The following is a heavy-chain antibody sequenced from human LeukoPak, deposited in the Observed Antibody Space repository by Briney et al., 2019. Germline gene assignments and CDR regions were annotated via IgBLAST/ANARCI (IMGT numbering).Heavy chain of an antibody. J-gene: IGHJ4*02. D-gene: IGHD3-9*01. CDR1: GFTFSSYS. V-gene: IGHV3-21*01. Sequence: GGSLRLSCAASGFTFSSYSMNWDRQAPGKGLEWVSSISSSSYIYYADSVKGRFTISRDNAKNSLYLQMNSLRAEDTAVYYCARDRAYYDILTGYYLDYWGQGTLVTVSS. CDR3: ARDRAYYDILTGYYLDY. CDR2: ISSSSYI.